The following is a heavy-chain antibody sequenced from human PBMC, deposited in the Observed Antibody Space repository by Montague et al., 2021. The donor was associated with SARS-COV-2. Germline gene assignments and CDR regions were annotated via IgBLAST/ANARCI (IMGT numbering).Heavy chain of an antibody. CDR3: ARAGGFYDYWSGYSSSAGFFDP. CDR2: IYYSGST. Sequence: SETLSLTCTVSGGSITNFFWNWIRQSPGKGLQWLGYIYYSGSTDYNPSLKSRVTMSVDTSKNQLSLRLNSVTTADTAVYFCARAGGFYDYWSGYSSSAGFFDPWGQGILVTVSS. D-gene: IGHD3-3*01. CDR1: GGSITNFF. J-gene: IGHJ5*02. V-gene: IGHV4-59*01.